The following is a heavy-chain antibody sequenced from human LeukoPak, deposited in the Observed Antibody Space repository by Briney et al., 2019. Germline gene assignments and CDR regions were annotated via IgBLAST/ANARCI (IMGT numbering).Heavy chain of an antibody. D-gene: IGHD1-26*01. J-gene: IGHJ4*02. CDR2: IYHSGST. CDR3: ARHEGSEVGATTEKKKGAFDY. Sequence: SETLSLTCTVSGYSISSGYYWGWIRQPPGKGLEWIGSIYHSGSTYYNPSLKSRVTISVDTSKNQFSLKLSSVTAADTAVYYCARHEGSEVGATTEKKKGAFDYWGQGTLVTVSS. V-gene: IGHV4-38-2*02. CDR1: GYSISSGYY.